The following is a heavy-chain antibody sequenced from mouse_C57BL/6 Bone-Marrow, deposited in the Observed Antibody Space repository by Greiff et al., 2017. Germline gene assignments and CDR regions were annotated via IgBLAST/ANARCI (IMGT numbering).Heavy chain of an antibody. Sequence: EVNVVESGGGLVQPGGSMKLSCAASGFTFSDSWMDWVRQSPEKGLEWVAEIRNKANNHATYYAESVKGRFTISSDDSKSSVYLQLNSLRAEDAGMYYCSSLREYFDVWGKGTTVTVSS. D-gene: IGHD2-12*01. CDR2: IRNKANNHAT. CDR3: SSLREYFDV. CDR1: GFTFSDSW. V-gene: IGHV6-6*01. J-gene: IGHJ1*03.